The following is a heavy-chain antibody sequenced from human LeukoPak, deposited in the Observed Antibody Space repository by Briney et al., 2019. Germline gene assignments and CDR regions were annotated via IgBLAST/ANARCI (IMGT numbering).Heavy chain of an antibody. D-gene: IGHD4-23*01. V-gene: IGHV1-69*04. Sequence: VASVKVSCKASGGTFSSYAISWVRQAPGQGLEWMGRIIPILGIANYAQKFQGRVTITADKSTSTAYMELSSLRSEDTAVYYCARDGGILRWDYWGQGTLVTVSS. CDR1: GGTFSSYA. CDR2: IIPILGIA. J-gene: IGHJ4*02. CDR3: ARDGGILRWDY.